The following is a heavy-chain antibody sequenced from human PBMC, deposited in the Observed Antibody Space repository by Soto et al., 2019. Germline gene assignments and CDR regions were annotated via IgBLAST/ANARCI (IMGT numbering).Heavy chain of an antibody. V-gene: IGHV4-31*03. J-gene: IGHJ4*02. CDR2: IYYSGST. Sequence: SETLSLTCPVSGGSISSGGYYWSWIRQHPGKGLEWIGYIYYSGSTYYNPSLKSRVTISVDTSKNQFSLKLSSVTAADTAVYYCARMITMVRGVMRELDYWGQGTLVTVSS. CDR1: GGSISSGGYY. D-gene: IGHD3-10*01. CDR3: ARMITMVRGVMRELDY.